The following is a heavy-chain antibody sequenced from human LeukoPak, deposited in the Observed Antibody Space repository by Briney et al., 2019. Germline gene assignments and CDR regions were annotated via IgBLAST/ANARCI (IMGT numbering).Heavy chain of an antibody. CDR2: IIPIFGTA. D-gene: IGHD2-2*01. CDR1: GGTFSSYA. V-gene: IGHV1-69*13. Sequence: GASVKVSCKASGGTFSSYAISWVRQAPGQGLEWMGGIIPIFGTANYAQKFQGRVTITADESTSTAYMELSSLRSDDTAVYYCARGSAPSTSCPNCYYYYYMDVWGKGTTVTVSS. CDR3: ARGSAPSTSCPNCYYYYYMDV. J-gene: IGHJ6*03.